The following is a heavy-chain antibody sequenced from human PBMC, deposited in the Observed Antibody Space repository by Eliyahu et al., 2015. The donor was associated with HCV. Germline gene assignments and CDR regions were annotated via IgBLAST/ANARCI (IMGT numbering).Heavy chain of an antibody. D-gene: IGHD1-26*01. Sequence: EVQLVESGGGLVQPGRSLRLSCAAXGFTFDDYAMHWVRQAPGKGLEWVSGISWNSGSIGYADSVRGRFTISRDNAKNSLYLQINSLKTEDTALYYCARTPNIVGAPFDPWGQGTLVTVSS. CDR3: ARTPNIVGAPFDP. V-gene: IGHV3-9*01. CDR2: ISWNSGSI. J-gene: IGHJ5*02. CDR1: GFTFDDYA.